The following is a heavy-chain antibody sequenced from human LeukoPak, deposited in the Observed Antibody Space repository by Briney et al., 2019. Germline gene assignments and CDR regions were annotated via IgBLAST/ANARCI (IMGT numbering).Heavy chain of an antibody. CDR2: LYHTGTT. Sequence: SETLSLTCTVSGYSFSSGFFWGWIRQPPGKGLEWIGSLYHTGTTYNNPSLKSRVTMSLDTSKNQFSLKMTSVTAADTAVYYCARDKDLAVAANWFDPWGQGTLSSSPQ. D-gene: IGHD6-19*01. CDR1: GYSFSSGFF. V-gene: IGHV4-38-2*02. CDR3: ARDKDLAVAANWFDP. J-gene: IGHJ5*02.